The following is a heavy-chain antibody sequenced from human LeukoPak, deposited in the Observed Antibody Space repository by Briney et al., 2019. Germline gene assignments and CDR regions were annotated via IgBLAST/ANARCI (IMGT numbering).Heavy chain of an antibody. J-gene: IGHJ4*02. CDR1: GGSISNYY. CDR3: ASGHYDSSGYVDDY. CDR2: IYYSGST. Sequence: PSETLSLTCTVSGGSISNYYWSWIRQPPGKGLEWIGYIYYSGSTNYNPSLKSRVTISVDTSKNQFSLKLSSVTAADTAVYYCASGHYDSSGYVDDYWGQGTLVTVSS. V-gene: IGHV4-59*01. D-gene: IGHD3-22*01.